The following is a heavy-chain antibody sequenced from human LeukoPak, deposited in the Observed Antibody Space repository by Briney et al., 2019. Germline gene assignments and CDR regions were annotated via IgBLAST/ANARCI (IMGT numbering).Heavy chain of an antibody. Sequence: GGSLRLSCAASGFTFSSYDMHWVRQAPGRGLEWVSAIGIAGDTYYPDSVKGRFTISRENAKNSMYLQMNSLKDGDTAVYYCIRGGIQVSGIDAFDIWGQGTMVAVSS. CDR1: GFTFSSYD. CDR3: IRGGIQVSGIDAFDI. J-gene: IGHJ3*02. CDR2: IGIAGDT. V-gene: IGHV3-13*01. D-gene: IGHD5/OR15-5a*01.